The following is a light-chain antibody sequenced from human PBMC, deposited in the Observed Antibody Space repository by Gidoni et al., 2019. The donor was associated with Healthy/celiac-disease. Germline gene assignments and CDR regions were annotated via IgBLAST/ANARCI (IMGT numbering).Light chain of an antibody. CDR1: QSISSY. Sequence: DIQMTQSPSSLSASVGDRVTITCRASQSISSYLNWYQQKPGKAPKLLIYAASSLQSGVPSRFSGSGSGTDFTLTISSLQPEDFATYYCQQRHFGPGTKVDIK. V-gene: IGKV1-39*01. CDR3: QQRH. CDR2: AAS. J-gene: IGKJ3*01.